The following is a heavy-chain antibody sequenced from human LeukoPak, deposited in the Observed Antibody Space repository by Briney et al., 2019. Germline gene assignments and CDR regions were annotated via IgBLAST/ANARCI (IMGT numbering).Heavy chain of an antibody. Sequence: SETLSLTCAVYGGSFSGYYWSWIRQPPGKGLEWIGSIYHSGSTYYNPSLKSRVTISVDTSKNQFSLKLSSVTAADTAVYYCARGTLMDVWGKGTTVTVSS. CDR3: ARGTLMDV. CDR2: IYHSGST. J-gene: IGHJ6*04. CDR1: GGSFSGYY. V-gene: IGHV4-34*01. D-gene: IGHD4-23*01.